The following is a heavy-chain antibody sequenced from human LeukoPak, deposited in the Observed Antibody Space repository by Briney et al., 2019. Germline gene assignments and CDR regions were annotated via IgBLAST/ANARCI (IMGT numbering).Heavy chain of an antibody. V-gene: IGHV5-51*01. D-gene: IGHD3-22*01. CDR2: IYPGDSDT. J-gene: IGHJ6*02. CDR3: ARHSRYDSSFVGMDV. Sequence: GESLKISCKGSGYSFTSHWIGWVRQMPGKGLEWMGIIYPGDSDTRYSPSFQGQVTISADKSISTAYLQWSSLKASDTAVYYCARHSRYDSSFVGMDVWGQGTTVTVSS. CDR1: GYSFTSHW.